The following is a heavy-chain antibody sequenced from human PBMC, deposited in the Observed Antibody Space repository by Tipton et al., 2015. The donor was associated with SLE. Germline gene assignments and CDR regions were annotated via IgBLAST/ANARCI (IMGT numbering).Heavy chain of an antibody. Sequence: QLVQSGGGLVQPGGSLRLSCAASGFTVSINYMSWVRQAPGKGLEWVSVIYSGGDTYYADSVKGRFTISRDNAKNSLSLQMSSLRAEDTAVYYCAREGLPDAFDIWGQGTMVIVSS. CDR1: GFTVSINY. D-gene: IGHD5-12*01. J-gene: IGHJ3*02. CDR3: AREGLPDAFDI. CDR2: IYSGGDT. V-gene: IGHV3-66*01.